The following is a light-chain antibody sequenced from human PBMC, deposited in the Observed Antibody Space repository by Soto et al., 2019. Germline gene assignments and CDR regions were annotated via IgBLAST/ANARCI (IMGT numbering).Light chain of an antibody. J-gene: IGLJ2*01. CDR2: DVS. Sequence: QSALTQPASVSGSPGQSITISCTGTSRDVGGYNYVSWYQQHPGKAPKLMIYDVSNRPSGVSNRFSGSKSANTASLTSSGLQAEDEADYSCSSYTGSSTYVVFGGGTKLTVL. CDR3: SSYTGSSTYVV. V-gene: IGLV2-14*01. CDR1: SRDVGGYNY.